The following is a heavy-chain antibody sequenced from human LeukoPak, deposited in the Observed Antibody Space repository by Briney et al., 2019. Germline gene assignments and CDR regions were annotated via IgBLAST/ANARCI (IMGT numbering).Heavy chain of an antibody. J-gene: IGHJ4*02. V-gene: IGHV4-39*07. CDR2: INYSGST. D-gene: IGHD3-22*01. CDR1: GGSISSSSYY. Sequence: SETLSLTCTVSGGSISSSSYYWGWIRQPPGKGLEWIGSINYSGSTYYNPSLKSRVTISVDTSKNQFSLKLSSVTAADTAVYYCARLRNYYDSSGYYFDYWGQGTLVTVSS. CDR3: ARLRNYYDSSGYYFDY.